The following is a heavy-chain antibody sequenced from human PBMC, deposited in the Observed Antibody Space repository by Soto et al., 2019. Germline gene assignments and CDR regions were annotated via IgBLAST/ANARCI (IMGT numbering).Heavy chain of an antibody. V-gene: IGHV4-59*01. CDR3: ASLWGGMGEYYGGYGGKAFDI. J-gene: IGHJ3*02. D-gene: IGHD4-17*01. CDR1: GGSISSYY. Sequence: PSETLSLTCTVSGGSISSYYWSWIRQPPGKGLEWIGYIYYSGSTNYNPSLKSRVTISVDTSKNQFSLKLSSVTAADTAVFYCASLWGGMGEYYGGYGGKAFDIWGQGTMDT. CDR2: IYYSGST.